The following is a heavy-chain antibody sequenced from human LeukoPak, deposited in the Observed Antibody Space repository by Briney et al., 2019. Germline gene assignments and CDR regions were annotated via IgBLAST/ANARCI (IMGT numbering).Heavy chain of an antibody. Sequence: SETLSLTCAVYGGSFSGYYWSWIRQPPRKGLEWIGEINHSGSTNYNPSLKSRVTISVDTSKNQFSLKLSSVTAADTAVYYCARANPRKYCSGGSCSKVYYYYYGMDVWGQGTTVTVSS. V-gene: IGHV4-34*01. J-gene: IGHJ6*02. CDR2: INHSGST. CDR3: ARANPRKYCSGGSCSKVYYYYYGMDV. D-gene: IGHD2-15*01. CDR1: GGSFSGYY.